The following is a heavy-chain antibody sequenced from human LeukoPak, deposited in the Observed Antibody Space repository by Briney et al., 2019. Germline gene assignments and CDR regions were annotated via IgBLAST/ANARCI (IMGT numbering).Heavy chain of an antibody. D-gene: IGHD2-2*01. CDR3: ARSCSSTSCFNWFDP. CDR2: IYTSGST. J-gene: IGHJ5*02. V-gene: IGHV4-61*02. Sequence: SQTLSLTCTVSGGSIGSGSYYWSWIRQPAGKGLEWIGRIYTSGSTNYNPSLKSRVTISVDTSKNQFSLKLSSVTAADTAVYYCARSCSSTSCFNWFDPWGQGTLVTVSS. CDR1: GGSIGSGSYY.